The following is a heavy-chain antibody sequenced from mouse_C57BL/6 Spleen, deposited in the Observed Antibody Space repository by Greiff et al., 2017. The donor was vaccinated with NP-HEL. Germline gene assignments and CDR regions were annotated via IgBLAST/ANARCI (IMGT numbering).Heavy chain of an antibody. CDR3: ARGDYDYGYAMDY. CDR1: GYTFTSYW. V-gene: IGHV1-50*01. J-gene: IGHJ4*01. CDR2: IDPSDSYT. Sequence: VQLQQPGAELVKPGASVKLSCKASGYTFTSYWMQWVKQRPGQGLEWIGEIDPSDSYTNYNQKFKGKATLTVDTSSSTAYMQLSSLTSEDSAVYYCARGDYDYGYAMDYWGQGTSVTVSS. D-gene: IGHD2-4*01.